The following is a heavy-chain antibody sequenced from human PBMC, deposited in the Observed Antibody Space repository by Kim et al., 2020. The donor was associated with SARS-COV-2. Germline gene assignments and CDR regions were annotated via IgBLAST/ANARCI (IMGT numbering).Heavy chain of an antibody. CDR1: GGSFSGYY. J-gene: IGHJ6*01. CDR2: INHSGST. D-gene: IGHD3-3*01. Sequence: SETLSLTCAVYGGSFSGYYWSWIRQPPGKGLEWIGEINHSGSTNYNPSLKSRVTISVDTSKNQFSLKLSSVTAADTAVYYCARGHVLRFLEGPKDKPNY. V-gene: IGHV4-34*01. CDR3: ARGHVLRFLEGPKDKPNY.